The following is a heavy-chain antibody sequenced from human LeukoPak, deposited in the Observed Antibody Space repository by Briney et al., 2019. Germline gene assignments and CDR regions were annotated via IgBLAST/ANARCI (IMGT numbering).Heavy chain of an antibody. Sequence: PGRSLRLSCAASGFTFSSYSMNWVRQAPGKGLEWVSSISSSSSYIYYADSVKGRFTISRDNAKNSLYLQMNSLRAEDTAVYYCARELYCTNGVCYTSAFDIWGQGTMVTVSS. CDR1: GFTFSSYS. CDR2: ISSSSSYI. V-gene: IGHV3-21*01. D-gene: IGHD2-8*01. CDR3: ARELYCTNGVCYTSAFDI. J-gene: IGHJ3*02.